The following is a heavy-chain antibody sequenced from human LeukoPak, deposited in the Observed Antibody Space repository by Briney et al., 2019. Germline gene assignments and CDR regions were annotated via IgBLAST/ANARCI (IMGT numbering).Heavy chain of an antibody. CDR2: INHSGST. CDR3: ARPPFGP. CDR1: GGSFSGYY. J-gene: IGHJ5*02. Sequence: SETLSLTCAVYGGSFSGYYRSWIRQPPGKGLEWIGEINHSGSTNYNPSLKSRVTISVDTSKNQFSLKLSSVTAADTAVYYCARPPFGPWGQGTLVTVSS. V-gene: IGHV4-34*01.